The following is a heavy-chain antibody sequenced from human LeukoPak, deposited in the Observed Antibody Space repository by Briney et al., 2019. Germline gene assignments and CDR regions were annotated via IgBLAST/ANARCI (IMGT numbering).Heavy chain of an antibody. V-gene: IGHV3-23*01. CDR3: AKASQWLYYFQS. J-gene: IGHJ4*02. CDR2: ISGSGDNT. CDR1: GFTFTSYT. Sequence: EARGSLRLSCAASGFTFTSYTMNWVRQAPKKGLEWVSSISGSGDNTYYADSVRGRFTTSRDNSKNTVYLQMNFLGEEDTAVYYCAKASQWLYYFQSWGQGTLVTVSS. D-gene: IGHD2/OR15-2a*01.